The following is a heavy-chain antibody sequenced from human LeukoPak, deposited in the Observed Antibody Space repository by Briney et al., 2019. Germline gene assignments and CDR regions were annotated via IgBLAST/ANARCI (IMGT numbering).Heavy chain of an antibody. Sequence: SETLSLTCTVSGGSMRDYYWTWIRQPPGKGLEWIGYIYHSGSTYYNPSLKSRVTISVDRSKNQFSLKLSSVTAADTAVYYCARDVYDSTPWYFDYWGQGTLVTVSS. D-gene: IGHD3-22*01. CDR3: ARDVYDSTPWYFDY. V-gene: IGHV4-59*12. CDR1: GGSMRDYY. J-gene: IGHJ4*02. CDR2: IYHSGST.